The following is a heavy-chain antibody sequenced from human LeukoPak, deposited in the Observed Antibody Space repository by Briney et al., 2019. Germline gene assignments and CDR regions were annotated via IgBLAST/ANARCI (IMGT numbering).Heavy chain of an antibody. Sequence: PGGSLRLSCAASGFTVSSNYMSWVRQAPGKGLEWVSVIYSGGSTYYADSVKGRFTISRDNSKNTLYLQMNSLRSEDTAVYYCARGRSPYTMVRGVIGWFDPWGQGTLVTVSS. CDR3: ARGRSPYTMVRGVIGWFDP. V-gene: IGHV3-53*05. CDR2: IYSGGST. CDR1: GFTVSSNY. J-gene: IGHJ5*02. D-gene: IGHD3-10*01.